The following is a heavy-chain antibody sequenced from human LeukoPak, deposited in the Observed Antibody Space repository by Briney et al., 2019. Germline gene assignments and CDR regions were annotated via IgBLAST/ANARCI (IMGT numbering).Heavy chain of an antibody. V-gene: IGHV3-30-3*01. Sequence: GGSLRLSCAASGFTFSSYAMHWVRQAPGKGLEWVAVIPYDGSNKYYADSVKGRFTISRDNSKNTLYLQMNSLRSDDSAVYYCARQRVSLDAFDIWGQGTMVTVSS. CDR1: GFTFSSYA. CDR2: IPYDGSNK. CDR3: ARQRVSLDAFDI. J-gene: IGHJ3*02.